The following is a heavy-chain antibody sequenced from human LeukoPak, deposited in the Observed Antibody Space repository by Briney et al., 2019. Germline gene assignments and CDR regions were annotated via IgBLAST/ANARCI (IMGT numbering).Heavy chain of an antibody. CDR2: INHSGST. D-gene: IGHD3-16*01. CDR1: GGSFSGYY. J-gene: IGHJ6*03. Sequence: SETLSLTCAVYGGSFSGYYWSWIRQPPGKGLEWIGEINHSGSTNYNPSLKSRVTISVDTSKNQFSLKLSSVTAADTAVYYCASLGGSYYYMDVWGKGTTVAVSS. CDR3: ASLGGSYYYMDV. V-gene: IGHV4-34*01.